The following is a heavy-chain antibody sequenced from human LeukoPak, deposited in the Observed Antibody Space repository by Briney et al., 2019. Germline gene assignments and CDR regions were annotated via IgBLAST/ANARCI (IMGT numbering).Heavy chain of an antibody. CDR1: GFSFSSNW. D-gene: IGHD3-3*01. CDR2: IKRDGSQK. V-gene: IGHV3-7*01. Sequence: GGSLRLSCAAPGFSFSSNWMGWVRQAPGKGLEWVAHIKRDGSQKYYLDSVKGRFTISRDNSKNTLYLQMNSLRAEDTAVYYCARVWSDCYVANRYISEYWGQGALVTVSS. J-gene: IGHJ4*02. CDR3: ARVWSDCYVANRYISEY.